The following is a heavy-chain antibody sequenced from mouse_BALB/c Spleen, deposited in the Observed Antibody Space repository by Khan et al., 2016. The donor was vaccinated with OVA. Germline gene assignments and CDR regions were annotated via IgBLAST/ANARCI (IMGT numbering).Heavy chain of an antibody. Sequence: EVQLVESGPGLVKPSQSLSLTCTVTGYSITSDYAWNWIRQFPGNKLEWMGYISYSGNTKYNPSLKSRISITRDTSKNQFFLQLNFVTTEDTATYYYARVQEGDIDYWGQGTTLTVSS. CDR1: GYSITSDYA. D-gene: IGHD3-3*01. J-gene: IGHJ2*01. V-gene: IGHV3-2*02. CDR2: ISYSGNT. CDR3: ARVQEGDIDY.